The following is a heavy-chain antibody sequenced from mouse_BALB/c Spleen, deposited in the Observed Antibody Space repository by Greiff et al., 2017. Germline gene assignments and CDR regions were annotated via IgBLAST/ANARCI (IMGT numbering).Heavy chain of an antibody. CDR3: ARRAVVDYYAMDY. CDR1: GYTFSSYW. CDR2: ILPGSGST. D-gene: IGHD1-1*01. V-gene: IGHV1-9*01. J-gene: IGHJ4*01. Sequence: QVQLKQSGAELMKPGASVKISCKATGYTFSSYWIEWVKQRPGHGLEWIGEILPGSGSTNYNEKFKGKATFTADTSSNTAYMQLSSLTSEDSAVYYCARRAVVDYYAMDYWGQGTSVTVSS.